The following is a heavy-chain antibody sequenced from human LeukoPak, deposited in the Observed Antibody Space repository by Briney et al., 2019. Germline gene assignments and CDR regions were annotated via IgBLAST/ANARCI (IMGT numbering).Heavy chain of an antibody. V-gene: IGHV3-74*01. D-gene: IGHD6-19*01. Sequence: GGSLRLSRAASGFTFSSYWMHWVRQAPGKGLVWVSRINSDGSSTNYADSVKGRFTLSRDNAKNTLYLQMNSLRAEDTAVYYCARVGAVAGSFDYWGQGTLVTVSS. CDR3: ARVGAVAGSFDY. CDR2: INSDGSST. J-gene: IGHJ4*02. CDR1: GFTFSSYW.